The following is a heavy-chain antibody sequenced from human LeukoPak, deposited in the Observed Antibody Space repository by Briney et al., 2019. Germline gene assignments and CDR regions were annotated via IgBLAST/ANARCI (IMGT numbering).Heavy chain of an antibody. J-gene: IGHJ6*03. CDR1: GGSFRGYY. V-gene: IGHV4-34*01. Sequence: SETLSLTCAVYGGSFRGYYWTWIRQTPEKGLEWIGEMNPSGSTNYNPSLKSRVTISVDTSKNQFSLELSSVTAADTAVYYCARGRQDVTMIVVVMTAVSYYLDVWGKGTAVTVS. CDR3: ARGRQDVTMIVVVMTAVSYYLDV. CDR2: MNPSGST. D-gene: IGHD3-22*01.